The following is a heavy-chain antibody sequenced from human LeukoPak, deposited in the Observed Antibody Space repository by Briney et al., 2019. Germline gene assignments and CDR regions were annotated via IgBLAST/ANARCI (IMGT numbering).Heavy chain of an antibody. J-gene: IGHJ4*02. CDR3: ARAPYSWKDVGLDY. D-gene: IGHD1-1*01. Sequence: SETLSLTCTVSGGSVSGDGYYWSWIRQPPGKGLESIGYIFHSGSTNYNPSLKSRVTISVDTSNNQFPLKLSSVTAADTAVYYCARAPYSWKDVGLDYWGQGILVTVSS. CDR1: GGSVSGDGYY. CDR2: IFHSGST. V-gene: IGHV4-61*08.